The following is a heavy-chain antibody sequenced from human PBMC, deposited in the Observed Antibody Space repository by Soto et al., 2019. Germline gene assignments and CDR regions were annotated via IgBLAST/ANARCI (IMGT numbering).Heavy chain of an antibody. CDR3: TTPYGSGP. J-gene: IGHJ5*02. CDR2: IYPGDSDT. CDR1: CYRFTRYW. Sequence: GESVRISCKVYCYRFTRYWIVWVRQMPGKGLEWMGLIYPGDSDTRYSPSFQGQVTISADKCISTAYLQMNSLKTEDTAVFYCTTPYGSGPWGQGTMVTGSS. D-gene: IGHD3-10*01. V-gene: IGHV5-51*01.